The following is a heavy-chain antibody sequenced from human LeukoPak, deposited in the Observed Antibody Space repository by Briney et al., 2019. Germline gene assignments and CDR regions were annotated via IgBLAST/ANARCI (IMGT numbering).Heavy chain of an antibody. J-gene: IGHJ5*02. D-gene: IGHD2-21*01. CDR3: HGLFS. Sequence: GGSLRLSCSASGFTFSSYAMHWVRQAPGKALEHVSAISSNGGSIYYADSVKGRFTISRDNSKNTLYLQMSSLSDEDTAVYYRHGLFSWGQGAPVTVSS. CDR2: ISSNGGSI. V-gene: IGHV3-64D*09. CDR1: GFTFSSYA.